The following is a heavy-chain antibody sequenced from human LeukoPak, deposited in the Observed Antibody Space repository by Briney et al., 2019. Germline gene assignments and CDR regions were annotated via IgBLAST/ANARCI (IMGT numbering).Heavy chain of an antibody. Sequence: GGSLRPSCAASGFTFSNYNMNWVRQAPGKGLEWVSYISSNSNTIYCADSVKGRFTIARDNAKNSLYLQMNSLRAEDTAVYYCARGAVVTATYPAQVGFSWGQGTLVTVSS. CDR3: ARGAVVTATYPAQVGFS. CDR2: ISSNSNTI. J-gene: IGHJ5*02. D-gene: IGHD2-21*02. V-gene: IGHV3-48*01. CDR1: GFTFSNYN.